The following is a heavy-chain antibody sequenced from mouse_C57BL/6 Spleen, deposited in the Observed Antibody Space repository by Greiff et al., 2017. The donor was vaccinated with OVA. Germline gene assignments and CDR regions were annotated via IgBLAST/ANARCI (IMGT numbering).Heavy chain of an antibody. CDR3: ARVRYDYDATGFAY. D-gene: IGHD2-4*01. CDR2: INPNNGGT. Sequence: VQLQQSGPELVKPGASVKIPCKASGYTFTDYNMDWVKQSHGKSLEWIGDINPNNGGTIYNQKFKGKATLTVDKSSSTAYMELRSLTSEDTAVYDCARVRYDYDATGFAYWGQGTLVTVSA. V-gene: IGHV1-18*01. CDR1: GYTFTDYN. J-gene: IGHJ3*01.